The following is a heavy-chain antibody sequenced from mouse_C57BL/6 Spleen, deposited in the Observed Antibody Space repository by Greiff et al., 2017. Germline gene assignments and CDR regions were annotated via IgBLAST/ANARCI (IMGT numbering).Heavy chain of an antibody. CDR1: GYTFTSYW. V-gene: IGHV1-53*01. Sequence: QVQLQQPGTELVKPGASVKLSCKASGYTFTSYWMHWVKQRPGQGLEWIGNINPSNGGTNYNEKFKSKATLTVAKSSSTAYMQLSSLTSEDSAVYYCAREGAHDWYFDVWGTGTTVTVSS. CDR2: INPSNGGT. J-gene: IGHJ1*03. CDR3: AREGAHDWYFDV. D-gene: IGHD6-1*01.